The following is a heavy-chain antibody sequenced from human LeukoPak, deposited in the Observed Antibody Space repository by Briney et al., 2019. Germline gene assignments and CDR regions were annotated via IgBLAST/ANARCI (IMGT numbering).Heavy chain of an antibody. V-gene: IGHV4-59*01. D-gene: IGHD5-24*01. CDR2: IYYSGST. J-gene: IGHJ6*02. CDR3: ARGDGYNDYYYYGMDV. CDR1: GGSISSYY. Sequence: SETLSLTCTVSGGSISSYYWSWVRQPPGKGLEWIGGIYYSGSTNYHPALKSRVTISVDTSKNQFSLKLSSVTAADTAVYYCARGDGYNDYYYYGMDVWGQGTTVTVSS.